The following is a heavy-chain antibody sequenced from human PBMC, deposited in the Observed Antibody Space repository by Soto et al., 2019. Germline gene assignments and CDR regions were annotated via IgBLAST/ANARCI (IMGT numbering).Heavy chain of an antibody. D-gene: IGHD3-10*01. CDR3: ARDYYQEWSYWTDCFDP. CDR2: IGLDSGKPKT. J-gene: IGHJ5*02. Sequence: QVQLVQSGAEVKEPGASVKVSCRASGYTFKDYGISWVRQAPGQVLAWMGWIGLDSGKPKTNYARKVQGRVTMTNDTSTTTVYMEVRSLRSDDSAVYYCARDYYQEWSYWTDCFDPWGQGTLVTVSS. V-gene: IGHV1-18*01. CDR1: GYTFKDYG.